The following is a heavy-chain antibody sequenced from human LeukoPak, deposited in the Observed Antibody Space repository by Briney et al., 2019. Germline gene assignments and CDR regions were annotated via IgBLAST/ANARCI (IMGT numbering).Heavy chain of an antibody. D-gene: IGHD3-10*01. J-gene: IGHJ3*02. V-gene: IGHV3-23*01. CDR1: GFTFSSYA. CDR3: AKGRGAFDI. CDR2: ITGSSAST. Sequence: GGSLRLSCAASGFTFSSYAMSWVRQAPGKGLEWVSSITGSSASTYYADSVKGRFTISRDNSKNTLYLQMNSLRAEDTAVYYCAKGRGAFDIWGQGTMVTVSS.